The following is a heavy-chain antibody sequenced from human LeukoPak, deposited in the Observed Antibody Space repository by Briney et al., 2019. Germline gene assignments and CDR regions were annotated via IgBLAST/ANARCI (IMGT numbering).Heavy chain of an antibody. J-gene: IGHJ1*01. CDR1: GLTFSRDW. CDR3: ATYSSLNTREFQY. V-gene: IGHV3-7*01. CDR2: IRQDGGET. Sequence: GGSLRLSCAASGLTFSRDWMGWVRQAPGKGLEWVANIRQDGGETYYGDSVKGRFIISRDNAKNSLFLQMNRLRAEDTAVYYCATYSSLNTREFQYWGQGTLVTVSS. D-gene: IGHD3-22*01.